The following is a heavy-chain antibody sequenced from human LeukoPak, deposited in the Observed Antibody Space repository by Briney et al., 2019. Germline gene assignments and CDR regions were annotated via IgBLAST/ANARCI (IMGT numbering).Heavy chain of an antibody. CDR1: GFTFSTYA. CDR3: AKDQTFYYDSRGYYYPDY. CDR2: ISGSGGST. V-gene: IGHV3-23*01. Sequence: GGSLRLSCAASGFTFSTYAMSWVRQAPGKGLEWVSAISGSGGSTYYADSVKGRFTISRDNSKNTLYLQMNSLRAEDTAVYYCAKDQTFYYDSRGYYYPDYWGQGSLVTVSS. D-gene: IGHD3-22*01. J-gene: IGHJ4*02.